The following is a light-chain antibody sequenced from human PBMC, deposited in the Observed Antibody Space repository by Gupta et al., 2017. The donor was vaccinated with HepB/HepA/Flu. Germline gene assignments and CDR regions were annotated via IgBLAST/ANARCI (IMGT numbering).Light chain of an antibody. CDR2: KAS. CDR1: QTITTY. CDR3: QQYSNYIT. Sequence: DIQMTQSPSTLSASIGDRVTITCRTSQTITTYLAWYQQKPGKAPKLLIYKASSLESGVPSRFSGSGYGTEFTLTISSRQPDDVATYYCQQYSNYITFDGWTKVEI. V-gene: IGKV1-5*03. J-gene: IGKJ4*01.